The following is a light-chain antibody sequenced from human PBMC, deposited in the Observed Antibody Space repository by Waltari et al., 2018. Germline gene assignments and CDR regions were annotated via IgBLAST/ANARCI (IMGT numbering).Light chain of an antibody. CDR3: QMYVRLPVT. J-gene: IGKJ1*01. CDR2: DAF. V-gene: IGKV3-20*01. Sequence: EIVLTQSPGTLSLSPGERVTLSCRASQSVGRSLAWYQQKPGQAPRLLIYDAFTRATGIADRFSGSGSGTDFSLTISGLDPEDFAVYYCQMYVRLPVTFGQGTKVEIK. CDR1: QSVGRS.